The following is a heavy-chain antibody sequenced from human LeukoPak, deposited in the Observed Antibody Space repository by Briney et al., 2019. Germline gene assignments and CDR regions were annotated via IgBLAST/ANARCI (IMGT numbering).Heavy chain of an antibody. V-gene: IGHV2-5*02. Sequence: SGPTLVNPTQTLTLTCTFSGFSLSTRGVGVGWIRQPPGKALEWLALIYWDDDKRYSPPLKSRLTITKDTSKNQVVLTMTNMDPVDTATYYCTHSLCNGGTCYSGFDYWGQGTLVTVSS. D-gene: IGHD2-15*01. CDR2: IYWDDDK. J-gene: IGHJ4*02. CDR1: GFSLSTRGVG. CDR3: THSLCNGGTCYSGFDY.